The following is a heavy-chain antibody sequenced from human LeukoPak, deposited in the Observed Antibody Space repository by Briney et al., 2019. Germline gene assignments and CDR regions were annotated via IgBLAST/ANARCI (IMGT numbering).Heavy chain of an antibody. CDR1: GFTFSSYW. V-gene: IGHV3-7*01. D-gene: IGHD2-2*01. J-gene: IGHJ4*02. Sequence: GGSLRLSCAASGFTFSSYWTSWVRQAPGKGLEWVANIKQDGSEKYYVDSVKGRFTISRDNAKNSLYLQMNSLRAEDTAVYYCARDLSSTTFFDYWGQGTLVTVSS. CDR2: IKQDGSEK. CDR3: ARDLSSTTFFDY.